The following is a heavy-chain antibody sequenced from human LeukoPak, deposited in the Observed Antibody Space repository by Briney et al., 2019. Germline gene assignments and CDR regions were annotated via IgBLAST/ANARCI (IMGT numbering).Heavy chain of an antibody. CDR2: INPNSGGT. CDR3: ARDLRWYHNWFDP. J-gene: IGHJ5*02. V-gene: IGHV1-2*02. D-gene: IGHD4-23*01. Sequence: GASVKVSCKASGYTFTSYYMHWVRQAPGQGLEWMGWINPNSGGTNYAQKFQGRVTMTRDTSISTAYMELSRLRSDDTAVYYCARDLRWYHNWFDPWGQGTLVTVSS. CDR1: GYTFTSYY.